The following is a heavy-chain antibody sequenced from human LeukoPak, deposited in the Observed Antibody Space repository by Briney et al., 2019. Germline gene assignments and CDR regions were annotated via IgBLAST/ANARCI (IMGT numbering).Heavy chain of an antibody. D-gene: IGHD3/OR15-3a*01. CDR1: GYTFTSYG. CDR2: INPNSGGT. V-gene: IGHV1-2*02. CDR3: ARVRYGLSGWFDP. J-gene: IGHJ5*02. Sequence: GASVKVSCKASGYTFTSYGISWVRQAPGQGLEWMGWINPNSGGTNYAQKFQGRVTMTRDTSISTAYMELSRLRSDDTAVYYCARVRYGLSGWFDPWGQGTLVTVSS.